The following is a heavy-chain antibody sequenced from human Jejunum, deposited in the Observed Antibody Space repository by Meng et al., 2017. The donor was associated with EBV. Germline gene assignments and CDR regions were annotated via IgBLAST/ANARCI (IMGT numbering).Heavy chain of an antibody. CDR2: IYYSGSA. V-gene: IGHV4-30-2*01. CDR1: GGSISSGGYS. Sequence: QRQLHECGSGLVKPSETLSLTCAVSGGSISSGGYSWHWIRQPPGKGLQWIGYIYYSGSAFYNPSLKSRVTLSVDRSKNQFSLNLSSVTAADTAVYYCARGAYFDYWGQGTLVTVSS. J-gene: IGHJ4*02. CDR3: ARGAYFDY.